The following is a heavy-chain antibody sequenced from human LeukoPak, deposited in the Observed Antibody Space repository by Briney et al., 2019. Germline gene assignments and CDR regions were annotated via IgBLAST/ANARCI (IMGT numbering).Heavy chain of an antibody. D-gene: IGHD6-13*01. CDR1: GGSISSYY. CDR2: IYYSGST. CDR3: ARYSSGWYARYFDY. Sequence: PSETLSLTCTVSGGSISSYYWSWIRQPPGKGLEWIGYIYYSGSTNYNPSLKSRVTISVDTSKNQFSLKLSSVTAADTAVYYCARYSSGWYARYFDYWGQGTLVTVSS. J-gene: IGHJ4*02. V-gene: IGHV4-59*08.